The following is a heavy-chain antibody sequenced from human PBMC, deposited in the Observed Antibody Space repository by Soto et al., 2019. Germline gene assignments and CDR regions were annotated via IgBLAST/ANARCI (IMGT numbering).Heavy chain of an antibody. D-gene: IGHD2-2*01. CDR3: ARVGCRSTSCYEFDY. J-gene: IGHJ4*02. V-gene: IGHV3-74*01. CDR1: GFTFSSYW. CDR2: INSDGSST. Sequence: EVQLVESGGGLVQPGGSLRLSCAASGFTFSSYWMHWVRQAPGKGLVWVSRINSDGSSTSYADSVKGRFTISRNNGKNTLYMQMNGPKAGDTAVYYFARVGCRSTSCYEFDYWGQGTPVTVSS.